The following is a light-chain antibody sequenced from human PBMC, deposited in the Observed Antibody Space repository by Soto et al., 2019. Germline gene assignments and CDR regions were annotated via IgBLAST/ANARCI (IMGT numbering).Light chain of an antibody. Sequence: QSALTQPASVSGSPGQSITISCTGTSSEVGSYNLVSWYQQHPGKAPKLMIYEGSKRPSGVSNRFSGSKSGNTASLTISGLQAEDEADYYCCSYAGSSTWGVFGGGTKLTVL. V-gene: IGLV2-23*01. J-gene: IGLJ2*01. CDR2: EGS. CDR3: CSYAGSSTWGV. CDR1: SSEVGSYNL.